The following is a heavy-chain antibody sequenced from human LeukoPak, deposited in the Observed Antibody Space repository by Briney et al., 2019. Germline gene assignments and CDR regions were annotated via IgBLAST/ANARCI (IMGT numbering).Heavy chain of an antibody. Sequence: GGSLRLSCAASGFTFDDYAMHWVRQAPGKGLEWVSGISWNSGSIGYADSVEGRFTISRDNAKNSLYLQMNSLRAEDTALYYCAKRRGAYGGNSDGFDYWGQGTLVTVSS. J-gene: IGHJ4*02. CDR3: AKRRGAYGGNSDGFDY. CDR2: ISWNSGSI. V-gene: IGHV3-9*01. CDR1: GFTFDDYA. D-gene: IGHD4-23*01.